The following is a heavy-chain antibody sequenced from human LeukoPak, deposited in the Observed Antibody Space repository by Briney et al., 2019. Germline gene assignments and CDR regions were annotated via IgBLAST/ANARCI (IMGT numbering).Heavy chain of an antibody. CDR2: ISFSVNTK. J-gene: IGHJ6*02. CDR3: ARDQGYYDSSGLYGMDV. V-gene: IGHV3-48*04. Sequence: PGGSLRLSCAASGFTFSDYSMNWVRQAPGKGLEWVSYISFSVNTKYYGDSVKGRFTISRDNAKNSLYLHMDSLRAEDTAVYYCARDQGYYDSSGLYGMDVWGQGTTITVSS. D-gene: IGHD3-22*01. CDR1: GFTFSDYS.